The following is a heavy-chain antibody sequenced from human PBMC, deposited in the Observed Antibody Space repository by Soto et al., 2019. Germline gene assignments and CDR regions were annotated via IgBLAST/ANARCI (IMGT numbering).Heavy chain of an antibody. CDR2: ISGSGGNT. CDR1: GFTFASYA. CDR3: AKGLSIAAAGTFDY. J-gene: IGHJ4*02. Sequence: GGSLRLSCAASGFTFASYAMSWVRQAPGKGLEWVSGISGSGGNTYNADSVKGRFTISRDNSRNTLYLDMISLRAEDTAVYYCAKGLSIAAAGTFDYWGQGTLVTVSS. V-gene: IGHV3-23*01. D-gene: IGHD6-13*01.